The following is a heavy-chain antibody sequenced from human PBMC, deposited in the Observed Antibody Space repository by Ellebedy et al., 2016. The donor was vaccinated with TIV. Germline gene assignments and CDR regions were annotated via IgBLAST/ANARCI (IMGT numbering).Heavy chain of an antibody. V-gene: IGHV1-3*01. D-gene: IGHD3-22*01. CDR1: GYTFTTYA. J-gene: IGHJ5*02. Sequence: AASVKVSCKASGYTFTTYAMHWVRQAPGQRLEWMGWINAGNGNTEYSQKFQGRVTITRDTSASTAYMQLSSLRSEDTAVYYCARGYYDSTSGGFDPWGQGTPVTVSS. CDR3: ARGYYDSTSGGFDP. CDR2: INAGNGNT.